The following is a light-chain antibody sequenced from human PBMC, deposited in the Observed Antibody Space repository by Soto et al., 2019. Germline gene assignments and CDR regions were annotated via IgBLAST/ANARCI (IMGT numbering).Light chain of an antibody. CDR3: SAYADSNNLV. J-gene: IGLJ2*01. CDR1: SSDVGGYNY. CDR2: EVS. V-gene: IGLV2-8*01. Sequence: QSALTQPPSASGSPGQSVTISCTGTSSDVGGYNYVPWYQQHPGQAPKIMIYEVSKRPSGVPDRFSGSKSGNTASLTVSGLQAEDEADYYCSAYADSNNLVFGGGTKLTVL.